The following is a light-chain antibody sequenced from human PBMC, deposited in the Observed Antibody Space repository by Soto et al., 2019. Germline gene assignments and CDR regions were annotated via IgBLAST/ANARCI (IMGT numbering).Light chain of an antibody. CDR1: QSVSGNY. CDR2: GSS. J-gene: IGKJ2*01. CDR3: QQYGSSPPYT. V-gene: IGKV3-20*01. Sequence: DIVLTQSPDTLSLSPGDSATLSCRASQSVSGNYLAWYQQKPGQSPRLLIYGSSDRATGIPDRFSGSGSGTDFTLTISRVEPEDFAVYYCQQYGSSPPYTFGQGTKLEIK.